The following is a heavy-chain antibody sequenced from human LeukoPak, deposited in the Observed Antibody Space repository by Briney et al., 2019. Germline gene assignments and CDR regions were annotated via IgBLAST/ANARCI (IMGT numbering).Heavy chain of an antibody. CDR3: ARGSSITGTTRFFDY. D-gene: IGHD1-14*01. J-gene: IGHJ4*02. CDR2: IYHSGST. Sequence: SETLSLTCTVSGYSISSGYYWGWIRQPPGKGLEWIGYIYHSGSTYYNPSLKSRVTISVDRSKNQFSLKLSSVTAADTAVYYCARGSSITGTTRFFDYWGQGTLVTVSS. CDR1: GYSISSGYY. V-gene: IGHV4-38-2*02.